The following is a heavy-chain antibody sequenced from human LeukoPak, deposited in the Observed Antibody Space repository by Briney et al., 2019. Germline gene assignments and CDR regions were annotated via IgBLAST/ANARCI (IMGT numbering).Heavy chain of an antibody. Sequence: SVKVSCKASGGTFSIYAISWVRQAPGQGLEWMGGIIPIFGTANYAQKFQGRVTITADESTSTAYMELSSLRSEDTAVYYCARDKSVVVPARYWGQGTLVTVYS. CDR1: GGTFSIYA. D-gene: IGHD2-2*01. J-gene: IGHJ4*02. V-gene: IGHV1-69*13. CDR3: ARDKSVVVPARY. CDR2: IIPIFGTA.